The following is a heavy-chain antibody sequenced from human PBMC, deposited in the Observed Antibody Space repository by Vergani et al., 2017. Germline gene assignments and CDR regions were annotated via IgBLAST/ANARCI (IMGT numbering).Heavy chain of an antibody. J-gene: IGHJ5*01. CDR1: GFTFDNYA. V-gene: IGHV3-23*01. CDR3: AKGVGSTLTAVWGGLDS. CDR2: ISGSGSSK. Sequence: EVHLLESGGGLIQPGGSLRISCAASGFTFDNYAMTWVRQAPGKGLQWVSGISGSGSSKFYEDSLKGRVTISRDNSKSTLFLEMNSLRTEDTATYFCAKGVGSTLTAVWGGLDSWGHGILVTVSS. D-gene: IGHD3-16*01.